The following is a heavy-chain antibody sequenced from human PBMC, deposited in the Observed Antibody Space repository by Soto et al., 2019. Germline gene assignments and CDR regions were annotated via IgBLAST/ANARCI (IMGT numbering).Heavy chain of an antibody. CDR1: GYTFTTYG. J-gene: IGHJ6*02. D-gene: IGHD3-10*01. V-gene: IGHV1-18*01. CDR2: INTHNGNT. Sequence: QVQLEQSAPEVKKPGASVKVSCKASGYTFTTYGISWVRQAPGQGLEWMGWINTHNGNTSYAQNLQGRVIMTADTSTSTAYMELRSLRSDDTAGYYCTREGSAPYYYYGMDAWGQGTTVTVS. CDR3: TREGSAPYYYYGMDA.